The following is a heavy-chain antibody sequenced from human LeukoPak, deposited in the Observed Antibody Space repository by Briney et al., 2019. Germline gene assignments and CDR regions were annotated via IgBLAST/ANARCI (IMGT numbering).Heavy chain of an antibody. D-gene: IGHD6-19*01. CDR2: IYPGDSDT. CDR3: ARQTEQWLVRGGPFDP. CDR1: GYSFTSYW. J-gene: IGHJ5*02. V-gene: IGHV5-51*01. Sequence: PGESLKISCKGSGYSFTSYWIGWVRQMPGKGLEWMGIIYPGDSDTTYSPSIQGQVTISADKSISTAYLQWSSLKASGTAMYYCARQTEQWLVRGGPFDPWGQGTLVTVSS.